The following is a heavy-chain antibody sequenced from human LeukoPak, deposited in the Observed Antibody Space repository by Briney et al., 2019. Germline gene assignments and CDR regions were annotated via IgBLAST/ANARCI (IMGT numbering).Heavy chain of an antibody. CDR2: INHSGST. D-gene: IGHD5-12*01. CDR3: ARARRGYSGYDLDY. J-gene: IGHJ4*02. V-gene: IGHV4-34*01. CDR1: GGSFSGYY. Sequence: NSSETLSLTCAVYGGSFSGYYWSWIRQPPGKGLEWIGEINHSGSTNYNPSLKSRVTISVDTSKNQFSLKLSSVTAADTAVYYCARARRGYSGYDLDYWGQGTLVTVSS.